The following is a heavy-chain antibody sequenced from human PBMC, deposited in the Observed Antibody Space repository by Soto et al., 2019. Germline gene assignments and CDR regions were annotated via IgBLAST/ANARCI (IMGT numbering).Heavy chain of an antibody. CDR2: IYYSGST. CDR3: ARGIRFFGYMDV. V-gene: IGHV4-59*01. J-gene: IGHJ6*03. CDR1: GGSISSYY. Sequence: SETLSLTCTVSGGSISSYYWSWIRQPPGKGLEWIGYIYYSGSTNYNPSLKSRVTISVDTSKNQFSLKLSSVTAADTAVYYCARGIRFFGYMDVWGKGTTVTVSS. D-gene: IGHD3-3*01.